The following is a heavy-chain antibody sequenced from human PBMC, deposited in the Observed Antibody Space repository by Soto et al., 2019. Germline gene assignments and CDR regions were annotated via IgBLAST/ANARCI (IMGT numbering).Heavy chain of an antibody. CDR3: AKRGIVVVVAAPAKNYYYYYMDV. CDR1: GFTFSSYA. D-gene: IGHD2-15*01. CDR2: ISGSGGST. Sequence: GGSLRLSCAASGFTFSSYAMSWVRQAPGKGLEWVSAISGSGGSTYYADSVKGRFTISRDNSKNTLYLQMNSLRAEDTAVYYCAKRGIVVVVAAPAKNYYYYYMDVWGKGTTVTVSS. J-gene: IGHJ6*03. V-gene: IGHV3-23*01.